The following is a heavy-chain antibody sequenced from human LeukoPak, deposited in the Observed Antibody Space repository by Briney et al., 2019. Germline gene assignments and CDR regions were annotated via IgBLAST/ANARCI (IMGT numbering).Heavy chain of an antibody. D-gene: IGHD3-9*01. CDR2: IYTSGST. CDR1: GGSISSYY. J-gene: IGHJ6*03. CDR3: ARDSILTGYYRYYYYYYMDV. V-gene: IGHV4-4*07. Sequence: PSETLSLTCTVSGGSISSYYWSWIRQPAGKGLEWIGRIYTSGSTNYNPSLKSRVTMSVDTSKNQFSLKLSSVTAADTVVYYCARDSILTGYYRYYYYYYMDVWGKGTTVTVSS.